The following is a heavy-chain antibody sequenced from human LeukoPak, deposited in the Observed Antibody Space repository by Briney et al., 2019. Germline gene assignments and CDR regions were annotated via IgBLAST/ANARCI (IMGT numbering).Heavy chain of an antibody. CDR1: AGSFSGYY. Sequence: SETLSLTCAVYAGSFSGYYWSWIRQPPGKGLEWIGEINHSGSTNYNPSLKSRVTISVDTSKNQFSLKLSSVTAADTAVYYCARRTDYYYYMDVWGKGTTVTVSS. CDR3: ARRTDYYYYMDV. CDR2: INHSGST. V-gene: IGHV4-34*01. J-gene: IGHJ6*03.